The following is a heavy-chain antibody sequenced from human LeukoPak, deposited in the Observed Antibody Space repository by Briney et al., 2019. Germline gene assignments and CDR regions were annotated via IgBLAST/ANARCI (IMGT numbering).Heavy chain of an antibody. CDR3: ARARSGWYLGQFDY. J-gene: IGHJ4*02. CDR1: GFSFDTYA. D-gene: IGHD6-19*01. CDR2: ISGDGGST. Sequence: GGSLRLSCAASGFSFDTYAMTWVRQAPGKGLEWVSGISGDGGSTYYAVSVKGRFTISRDNSKNTLYLQMNSLRAEDTAVYYCARARSGWYLGQFDYWGQGTLVTVSS. V-gene: IGHV3-23*01.